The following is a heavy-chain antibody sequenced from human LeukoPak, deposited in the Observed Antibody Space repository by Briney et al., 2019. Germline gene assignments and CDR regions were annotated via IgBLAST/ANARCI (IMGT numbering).Heavy chain of an antibody. Sequence: ASVKVSCQASGYTFTSYEIKWVRPATGQGVEWMGWMNPNSGNTGYAQKFQGRVTMTRNTSISTAYMELSSLRSEDTAVYYCARASRVQNYYYGMDVWGQGTTVTVSS. D-gene: IGHD1-1*01. CDR2: MNPNSGNT. CDR3: ARASRVQNYYYGMDV. CDR1: GYTFTSYE. V-gene: IGHV1-8*01. J-gene: IGHJ6*02.